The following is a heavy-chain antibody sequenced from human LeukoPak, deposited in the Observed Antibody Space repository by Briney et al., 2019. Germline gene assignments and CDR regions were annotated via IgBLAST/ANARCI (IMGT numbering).Heavy chain of an antibody. V-gene: IGHV4-61*02. CDR3: AREYLRGPTTYWFDV. D-gene: IGHD1-14*01. Sequence: SQTLSLTCAVSGASISIDRDYWRWVRLPGGQGREWVRCVSGSGNANYKPSLGSRITVSRHTSKNQFSLELTSVTAADSAVYYCAREYLRGPTTYWFDVWGQGTLVTVS. CDR1: GASISIDRDY. J-gene: IGHJ5*02. CDR2: VSGSGNA.